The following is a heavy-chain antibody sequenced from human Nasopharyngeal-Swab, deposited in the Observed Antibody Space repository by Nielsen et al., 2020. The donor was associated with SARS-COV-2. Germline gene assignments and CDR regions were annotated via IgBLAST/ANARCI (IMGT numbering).Heavy chain of an antibody. CDR3: ARENHGVFDN. CDR1: GFTFLPFF. J-gene: IGHJ4*02. Sequence: GESLKISCADSGFTFLPFFLPFFLPSPGKGLEWVATIQTDGTEQYSVDSVKGRFTISRDNGKNSLYLQMNSLRVEDTAVYYCARENHGVFDNWGQGTLVTVSS. CDR2: IQTDGTEQ. V-gene: IGHV3-7*01.